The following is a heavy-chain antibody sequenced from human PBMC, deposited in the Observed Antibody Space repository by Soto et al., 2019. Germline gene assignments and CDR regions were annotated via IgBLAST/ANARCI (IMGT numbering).Heavy chain of an antibody. Sequence: QVQLVQSGAEVKKPGSSVKVSCKASGGTSRSLSITWVRQAPGQGLEWMGGITPLFGIPNYPQKFQGRLTITADKSTGTAYFELSSLRSEETAGYYRARDTHSAGGWFDTWGRGTLVTVSS. CDR1: GGTSRSLS. D-gene: IGHD2-15*01. V-gene: IGHV1-69*17. CDR3: ARDTHSAGGWFDT. J-gene: IGHJ5*02. CDR2: ITPLFGIP.